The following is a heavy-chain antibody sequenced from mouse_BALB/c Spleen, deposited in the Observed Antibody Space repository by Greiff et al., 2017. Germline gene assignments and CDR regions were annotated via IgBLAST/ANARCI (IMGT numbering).Heavy chain of an antibody. CDR1: GYAFSSYW. D-gene: IGHD2-1*01. J-gene: IGHJ1*01. Sequence: VQLQQSGAELVRPGSSVKISCKASGYAFSSYWMNWVKQRPGQGLEWIGQIYPGDGDTNYNGKFKGKATLTADTSSSTAYMQLSSLTSEDSAVYFCTREGDGNCSYWYFDDWGAGTTVTVSS. V-gene: IGHV1-80*01. CDR2: IYPGDGDT. CDR3: TREGDGNCSYWYFDD.